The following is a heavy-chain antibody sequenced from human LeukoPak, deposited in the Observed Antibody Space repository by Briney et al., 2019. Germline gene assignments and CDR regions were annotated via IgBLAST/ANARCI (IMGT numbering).Heavy chain of an antibody. CDR1: GGSISSYY. Sequence: PTETLSLTCTVSGGSISSYYWSWIRQPPGKGLEWIGYIYYSGSTNYNPSLKSRVTISVDTSKNQFSLKLSSVTAADTAVYYCARDGSQAFPYGYNWFDPWGQGTLVTVSS. D-gene: IGHD3-10*01. V-gene: IGHV4-59*01. CDR2: IYYSGST. J-gene: IGHJ5*02. CDR3: ARDGSQAFPYGYNWFDP.